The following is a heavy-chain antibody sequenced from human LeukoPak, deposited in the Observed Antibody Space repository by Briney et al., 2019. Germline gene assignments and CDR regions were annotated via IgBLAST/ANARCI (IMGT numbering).Heavy chain of an antibody. CDR2: INWNGGST. Sequence: PGGSLRLSCAASGFTFGAYDMSWVRQAPGKGLEWVSGINWNGGSTGYADSVKGRFTISRDNAKNSLYLQMSSLRAEDTALYYCAGGDYYGSWSPDYWGQGTLVTVSS. CDR1: GFTFGAYD. V-gene: IGHV3-20*04. D-gene: IGHD3-10*01. J-gene: IGHJ4*02. CDR3: AGGDYYGSWSPDY.